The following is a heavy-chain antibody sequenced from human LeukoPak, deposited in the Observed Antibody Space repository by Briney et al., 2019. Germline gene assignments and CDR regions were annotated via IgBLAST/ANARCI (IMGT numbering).Heavy chain of an antibody. CDR1: GFTFSTYA. Sequence: GGSLRLSCAASGFTFSTYAMSWVRQAPGKGLEWVSGISGSGGRTYYADSVKGRCTISRDNSKNTLYLQLNSLRAEDTAVYYYSKEWGAYYYDSSGYYSDYWGQGTLVTVSS. CDR3: SKEWGAYYYDSSGYYSDY. D-gene: IGHD3-22*01. V-gene: IGHV3-23*01. J-gene: IGHJ4*02. CDR2: ISGSGGRT.